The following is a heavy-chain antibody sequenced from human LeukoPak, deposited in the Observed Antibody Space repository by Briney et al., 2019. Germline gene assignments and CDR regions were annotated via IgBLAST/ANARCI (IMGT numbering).Heavy chain of an antibody. CDR3: ARNYDFWSSPQGYMDV. J-gene: IGHJ6*03. V-gene: IGHV3-21*01. Sequence: GGSLRLSCAASGFTFSNNAMSWVRQTPGKGLEWVSSISTSSSFIYYADSVKGRFTISRDNARNSLYLEMNSLRAEDTAIYYCARNYDFWSSPQGYMDVWGKGTTVIVSS. CDR2: ISTSSSFI. CDR1: GFTFSNNA. D-gene: IGHD3-3*01.